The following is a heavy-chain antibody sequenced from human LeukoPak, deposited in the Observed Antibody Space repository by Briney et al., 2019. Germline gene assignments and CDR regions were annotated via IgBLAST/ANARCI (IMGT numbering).Heavy chain of an antibody. V-gene: IGHV3-53*01. CDR1: GFTVSSNY. CDR3: ARELRYWFDP. CDR2: IYSGGST. Sequence: GGSLRLSCAASGFTVSSNYMSWVRQAPGKGLEWVSVIYSGGSTYYADSVKGRFTISRDNSENTLYLQMNSLRAEDTAVYYCARELRYWFDPWGQGTLVTVSS. J-gene: IGHJ5*02.